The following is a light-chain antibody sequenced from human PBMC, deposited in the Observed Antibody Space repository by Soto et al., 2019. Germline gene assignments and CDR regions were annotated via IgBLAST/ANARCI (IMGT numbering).Light chain of an antibody. J-gene: IGKJ2*01. CDR1: QGISNY. V-gene: IGKV1-27*01. CDR2: AAS. Sequence: DIQMTQSPSSLSASVGDRVTITCRASQGISNYLACYQQKPGKVPKLLIYAASTLQSAVPSRFSGSGSGTDFTLTISSLQSEDVATYYCQKYNSAPYTFGQGTKLEIK. CDR3: QKYNSAPYT.